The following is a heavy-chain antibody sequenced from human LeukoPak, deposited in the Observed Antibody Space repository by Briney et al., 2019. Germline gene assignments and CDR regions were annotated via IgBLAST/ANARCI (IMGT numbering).Heavy chain of an antibody. CDR3: AKGGKWDVTPFDY. V-gene: IGHV3-23*01. D-gene: IGHD1-26*01. CDR2: ISGGGGST. CDR1: GFTFTSYS. J-gene: IGHJ4*02. Sequence: GGFLRLSCAASGFTFTSYSMNWVRQAPGKGLEWVSTISGGGGSTYYADSVKGRFTISRDNSKNTLYLQVNSLRAEDTAVYYCAKGGKWDVTPFDYWGQGTLVTASS.